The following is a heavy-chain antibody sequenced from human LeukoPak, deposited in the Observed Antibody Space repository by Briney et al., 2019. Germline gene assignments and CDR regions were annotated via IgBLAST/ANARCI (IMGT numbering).Heavy chain of an antibody. CDR1: ASTLSTFC. V-gene: IGHV3-33*05. CDR3: ARDIGDCSSGSCYSDYFDY. Sequence: GQSLRLSCIGEASTLSTFCMQCDRQAAGKGREWVTLMLNDGSTKYYGGSVKGRFTISRDNSNNTVYMQMDSLRAEDTAVYYWARDIGDCSSGSCYSDYFDYWGQGTLVTVSS. CDR2: MLNDGSTK. D-gene: IGHD2-15*01. J-gene: IGHJ4*02.